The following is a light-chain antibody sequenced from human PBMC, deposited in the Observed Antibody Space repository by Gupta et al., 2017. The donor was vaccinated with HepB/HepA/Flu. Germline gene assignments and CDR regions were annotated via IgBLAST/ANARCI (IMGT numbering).Light chain of an antibody. Sequence: DSVMTQSPLSLPVTPGEPASIYCRSSQSLLHSNGYNYLDWYLQKPGQSPQLLIYLDSKRASGVPDRFSGSGSGTDFTLKISRVEAEDVGVYYCKQALQTPRTFGRGTKVDIK. J-gene: IGKJ3*01. CDR1: QSLLHSNGYNY. CDR3: KQALQTPRT. V-gene: IGKV2-28*01. CDR2: LDS.